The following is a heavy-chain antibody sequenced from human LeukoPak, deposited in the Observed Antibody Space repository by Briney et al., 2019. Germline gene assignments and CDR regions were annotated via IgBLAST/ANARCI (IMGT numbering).Heavy chain of an antibody. V-gene: IGHV3-30*03. CDR1: GFTFSSYW. J-gene: IGHJ4*02. CDR3: ARDSVTMVRGAIDY. D-gene: IGHD3-10*01. CDR2: ISYDGSNK. Sequence: SGGSLRLSCAASGFTFSSYWMSWVRQAPGKGLEWVAVISYDGSNKYYADSVKGRFTISRDNSKNTLYLQMNSLRAEDTAVYYCARDSVTMVRGAIDYWGQGTLVTVSS.